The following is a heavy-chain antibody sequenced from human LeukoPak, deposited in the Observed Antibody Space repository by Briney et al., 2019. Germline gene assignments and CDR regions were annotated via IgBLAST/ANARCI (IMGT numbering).Heavy chain of an antibody. CDR1: GFTFSSYS. Sequence: PGGSLRLSCAASGFTFSSYSMNWVRQAPGKGLEWVSSISSSSSYIYYADSVKGRFTISRDNAKNSLYLQMNSLRAEDTAVYYWARDSSRSTYNWLDPWGQGTLATVP. CDR2: ISSSSSYI. J-gene: IGHJ5*02. CDR3: ARDSSRSTYNWLDP. V-gene: IGHV3-21*01.